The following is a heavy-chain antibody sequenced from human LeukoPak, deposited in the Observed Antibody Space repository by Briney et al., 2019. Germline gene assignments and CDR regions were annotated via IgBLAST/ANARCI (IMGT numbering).Heavy chain of an antibody. CDR3: AKLGYYYDSSGYYSSDY. V-gene: IGHV3-23*01. J-gene: IGHJ4*02. CDR1: GFTFSSYA. D-gene: IGHD3-22*01. Sequence: GGSLRLSCAASGFTFSSYAMSWVRQAPGKGLEWVSAISGSGGSTYYADSVKGRFTISRDNSKNTPYLQMNSLRAEDTAVYYCAKLGYYYDSSGYYSSDYWGQGTLVTVSS. CDR2: ISGSGGST.